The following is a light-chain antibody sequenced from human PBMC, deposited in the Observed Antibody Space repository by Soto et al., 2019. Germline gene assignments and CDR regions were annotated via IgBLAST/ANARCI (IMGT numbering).Light chain of an antibody. CDR2: DVS. CDR1: SSDVGGYNY. Sequence: QSALTQPASVSGSPGQSITISCTGTSSDVGGYNYVSWYQQHPGKAPKLMIYDVSNRPSGVSNRFSGSKSGNTASLAISGLQAEDEADYYCSSYTSSSTLVVCGGGNKLTVL. V-gene: IGLV2-14*01. J-gene: IGLJ2*01. CDR3: SSYTSSSTLVV.